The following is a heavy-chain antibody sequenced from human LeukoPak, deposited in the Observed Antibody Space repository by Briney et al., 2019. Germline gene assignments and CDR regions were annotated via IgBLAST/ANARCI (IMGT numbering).Heavy chain of an antibody. D-gene: IGHD5-12*01. Sequence: SSETLSLTCAVYGESFSGYDWTWIRQPPGRGLEWIGEINHSGSTNYNPSLKSRVTISADTSKNQFSLNMRSMTAADTAVYYCARAQGTVAIDYWGQGTLVTVSS. J-gene: IGHJ4*02. CDR3: ARAQGTVAIDY. V-gene: IGHV4-34*01. CDR2: INHSGST. CDR1: GESFSGYD.